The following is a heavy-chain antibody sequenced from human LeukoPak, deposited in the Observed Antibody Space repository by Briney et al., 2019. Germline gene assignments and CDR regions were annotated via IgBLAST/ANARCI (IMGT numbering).Heavy chain of an antibody. J-gene: IGHJ4*02. CDR1: GFTFSSYA. CDR3: ARDGGSGWAYFDY. Sequence: PGGSLRLSCAASGFTFSSYAMSWVRQAPGKGLEWVAVISYDGSNKYYADSVKGRFTISRDNSKNTLYLQMNSLRAEDTAVYYCARDGGSGWAYFDYWGQGTLVTVSS. D-gene: IGHD6-19*01. V-gene: IGHV3-30-3*01. CDR2: ISYDGSNK.